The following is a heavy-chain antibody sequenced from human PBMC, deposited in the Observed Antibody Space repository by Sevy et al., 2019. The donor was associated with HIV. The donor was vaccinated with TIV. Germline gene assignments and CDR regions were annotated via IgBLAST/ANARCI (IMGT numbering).Heavy chain of an antibody. J-gene: IGHJ3*02. V-gene: IGHV4-59*08. CDR3: VRRNDFDI. CDR1: GGSINSDH. CDR2: VYYTGGT. Sequence: SETLSITCTVSGGSINSDHWNWIRQPPGKGLEWIGYVYYTGGTNYNPSLKNRVTISVDRTKNQFSLKLTSVTAADTAVYYCVRRNDFDIWGQGTMVTVSS.